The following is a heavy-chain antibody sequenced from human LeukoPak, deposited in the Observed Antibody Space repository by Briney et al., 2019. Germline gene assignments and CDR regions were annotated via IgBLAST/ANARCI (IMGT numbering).Heavy chain of an antibody. J-gene: IGHJ6*02. D-gene: IGHD3-9*01. CDR3: TRGSDYDILSGYPLPFYYGMDV. V-gene: IGHV3-64*01. CDR1: GFTFSSYA. CDR2: ISSNGGST. Sequence: PGGSLRLSCSASGFTFSSYAIHWVRQAPGKGLEYVSAISSNGGSTYYANSVKGRFTISRDNSKNTLYLQMGSLRAEDMAVYYCTRGSDYDILSGYPLPFYYGMDVWGQGTRVTVSS.